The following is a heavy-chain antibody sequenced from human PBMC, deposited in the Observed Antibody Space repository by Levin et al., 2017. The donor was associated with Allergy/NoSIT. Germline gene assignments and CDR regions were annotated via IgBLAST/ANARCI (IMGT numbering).Heavy chain of an antibody. D-gene: IGHD5-18*01. CDR1: GGSVSSGSYY. V-gene: IGHV4-61*01. J-gene: IGHJ4*02. CDR2: IYYSGST. CDR3: ASQRGYSYGYFDY. Sequence: SETLSLTCTVSGGSVSSGSYYWSWIRQPPGKGLEWIGYIYYSGSTNYNPSLKSRVTISVDTSKNQFSLKLSSVTAADTAVYYCASQRGYSYGYFDYWGQGTLVTVSS.